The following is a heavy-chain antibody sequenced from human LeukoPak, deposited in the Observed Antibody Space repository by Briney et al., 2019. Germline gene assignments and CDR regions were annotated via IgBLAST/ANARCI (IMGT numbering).Heavy chain of an antibody. CDR2: IHHSGST. Sequence: PSETLSLTCTVSGYSISSGYYWGWIRQPPGKGLEWIGSIHHSGSTYYNPSLKSRVTISVDTSKNQFSLKLSSVTAADTAVYYCARGFGYFDWLSPLDYWGQGTLVTVSS. J-gene: IGHJ4*02. CDR3: ARGFGYFDWLSPLDY. CDR1: GYSISSGYY. D-gene: IGHD3-9*01. V-gene: IGHV4-38-2*02.